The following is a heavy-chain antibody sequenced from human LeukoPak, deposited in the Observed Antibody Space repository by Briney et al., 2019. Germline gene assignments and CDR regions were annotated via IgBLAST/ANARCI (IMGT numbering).Heavy chain of an antibody. CDR3: ARGNDFWSLDY. J-gene: IGHJ4*02. Sequence: PGGSLRLSCAASGFTLSSSWMHWVRQAPGEGLVWVSRMNTDGNTTTYADSVKGRFTISRDNAKNTLYLQMNSLRAEDTAVYYCARGNDFWSLDYWGQGTLVTVSS. CDR1: GFTLSSSW. D-gene: IGHD3-3*01. CDR2: MNTDGNTT. V-gene: IGHV3-74*03.